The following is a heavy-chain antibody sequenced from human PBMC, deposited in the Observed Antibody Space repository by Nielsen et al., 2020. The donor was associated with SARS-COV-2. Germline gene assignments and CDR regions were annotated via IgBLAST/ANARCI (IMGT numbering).Heavy chain of an antibody. D-gene: IGHD3-9*01. Sequence: SLKISCAAAGITFDEYAVHWVRQAPGKGLEWVASISWNSGSIGYGDSVKGRFSISRDNAKNSVYLQMNSLRAEDTALYYCAKDIRRYFVLYYYGMDVWGQGTTVTVSS. CDR3: AKDIRRYFVLYYYGMDV. CDR2: ISWNSGSI. J-gene: IGHJ6*02. V-gene: IGHV3-9*01. CDR1: GITFDEYA.